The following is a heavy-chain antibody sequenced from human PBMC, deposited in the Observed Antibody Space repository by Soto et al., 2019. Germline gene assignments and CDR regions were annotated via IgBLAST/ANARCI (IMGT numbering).Heavy chain of an antibody. D-gene: IGHD1-26*01. Sequence: QVQLVESGGGVVQPGRSLRLSCAASGFTFSSYAMHWVRQAPGKGLEWVAVISYDGSNKYYADSVKGRFTISRDNSKNTVYLQMNSLRAEDTAVYYCAREGGSSDYYYYGMDVWGQGTTVTVSS. V-gene: IGHV3-30-3*01. J-gene: IGHJ6*02. CDR2: ISYDGSNK. CDR1: GFTFSSYA. CDR3: AREGGSSDYYYYGMDV.